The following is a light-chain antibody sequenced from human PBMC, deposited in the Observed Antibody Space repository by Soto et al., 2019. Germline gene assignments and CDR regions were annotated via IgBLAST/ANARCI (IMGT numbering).Light chain of an antibody. CDR3: SSYTTSITVV. CDR1: SSDIGAYKH. CDR2: DVG. Sequence: QSALTQPASVSGSPGQSITMSCTGTSSDIGAYKHVSWYQQQPGKAPKLMIYDVGDRPSGVSNRFSGSKSGNTASLTISGLQTDDEADYYCSSYTTSITVVFGGGTKLTVL. J-gene: IGLJ2*01. V-gene: IGLV2-14*01.